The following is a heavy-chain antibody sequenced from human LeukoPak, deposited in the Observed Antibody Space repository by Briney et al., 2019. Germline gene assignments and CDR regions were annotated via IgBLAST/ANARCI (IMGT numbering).Heavy chain of an antibody. CDR2: ISGSDGST. CDR3: ARGVKLLPPLDY. V-gene: IGHV3-23*01. CDR1: GFTFSSYA. Sequence: PGGSLRLSCAASGFTFSSYAMSWVRQAPGKGLEWVSAISGSDGSTYYADSVKGRFTISRDNAKNSLYLQMNSLRAEDTAVYYCARGVKLLPPLDYWGQGTLVTVSS. J-gene: IGHJ4*02. D-gene: IGHD2-15*01.